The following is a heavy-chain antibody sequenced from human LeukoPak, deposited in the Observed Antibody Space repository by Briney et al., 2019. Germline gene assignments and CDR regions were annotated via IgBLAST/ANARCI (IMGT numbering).Heavy chain of an antibody. J-gene: IGHJ1*01. D-gene: IGHD3-22*01. Sequence: SETLSLTCTVSGGSISSYYWSWIRQPPGKGLEWIGEINHSGSTNYNPSLKSRVTISVDTSKNQFSLKLSSVTAADTAVYYCARYQPNYYDSNWGQGTLVTVSS. V-gene: IGHV4-34*01. CDR3: ARYQPNYYDSN. CDR1: GGSISSYY. CDR2: INHSGST.